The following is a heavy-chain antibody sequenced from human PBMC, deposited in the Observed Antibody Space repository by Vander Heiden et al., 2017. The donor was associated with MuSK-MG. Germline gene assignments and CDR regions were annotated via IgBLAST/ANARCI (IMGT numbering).Heavy chain of an antibody. Sequence: EVQLVESGGGLVQPGGSLRLSCAASGFTFSDHYMDWVRQAPGKGLEWVGRTRNKANSYTTEYAASVKGRFTISRDDSKNSLYLQMNSLKTEDTAVYYCARELPYVSYEWSDNYYYYYMDVWGKGTTVTVSS. V-gene: IGHV3-72*01. CDR3: ARELPYVSYEWSDNYYYYYMDV. D-gene: IGHD3-3*01. CDR2: TRNKANSYTT. J-gene: IGHJ6*03. CDR1: GFTFSDHY.